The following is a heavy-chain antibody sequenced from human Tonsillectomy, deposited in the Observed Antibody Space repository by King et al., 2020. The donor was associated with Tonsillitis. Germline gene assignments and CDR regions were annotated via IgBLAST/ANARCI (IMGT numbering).Heavy chain of an antibody. D-gene: IGHD3-3*01. CDR3: ATEAQISLFDY. CDR1: GFTFSNYD. J-gene: IGHJ4*02. CDR2: ISGRGGGT. V-gene: IGHV3-23*04. Sequence: VQLVESGGGLVQPGGSLRLSCVASGFTFSNYDMSWVRQAPGKGLEWVSGISGRGGGTYYADSVKGRFTISRDNSKNTLYLQMNSLRAEDTAVYYCATEAQISLFDYWGQGTLVTVSS.